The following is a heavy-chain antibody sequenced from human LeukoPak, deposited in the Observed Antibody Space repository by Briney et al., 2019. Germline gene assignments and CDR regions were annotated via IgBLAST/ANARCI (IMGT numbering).Heavy chain of an antibody. D-gene: IGHD2-8*01. J-gene: IGHJ5*02. CDR1: GGSFSGYY. V-gene: IGHV4-34*01. CDR2: INHSGST. CDR3: ARRQIVLMVYAVSWFDP. Sequence: SETLPLTCAVYGGSFSGYYWSWIRQPPGKGLEWIGEINHSGSTNYNPSLKSRVTISVDTSKNQFSLKLSSVTAADTAVYYCARRQIVLMVYAVSWFDPWGQGTLVTVSS.